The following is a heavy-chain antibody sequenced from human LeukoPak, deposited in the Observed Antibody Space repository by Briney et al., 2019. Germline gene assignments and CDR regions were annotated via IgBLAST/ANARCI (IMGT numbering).Heavy chain of an antibody. Sequence: GGSLRLSCAASGFTFSSYAMHWVRQAPGRGLEYVSAISSNGGSTYHADSVKGRFTISRDNSKNTLYLQMGSLRAEDMAVYYCVRGGEGNGGYVLYYFDYWGQGTLVTVSS. CDR3: VRGGEGNGGYVLYYFDY. V-gene: IGHV3-64*02. CDR2: ISSNGGST. CDR1: GFTFSSYA. J-gene: IGHJ4*02. D-gene: IGHD5-12*01.